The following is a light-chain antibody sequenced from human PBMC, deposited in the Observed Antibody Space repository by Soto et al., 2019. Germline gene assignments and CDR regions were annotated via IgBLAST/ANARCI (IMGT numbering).Light chain of an antibody. CDR3: QQFKSYPIT. V-gene: IGKV1-9*01. CDR1: QGISSD. Sequence: DIQLTQSPSFLSASAGDRVTITCRASQGISSDLAWYQQNPGKAPKLLIYAASTLQNGVPSTFSGSGSGTEFTLTISSLQPEDFGTYYCQQFKSYPITFGQGTRLEIK. CDR2: AAS. J-gene: IGKJ5*01.